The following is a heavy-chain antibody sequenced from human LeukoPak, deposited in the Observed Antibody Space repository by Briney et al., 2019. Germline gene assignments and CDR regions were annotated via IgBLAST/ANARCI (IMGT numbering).Heavy chain of an antibody. CDR2: INHSGST. CDR1: GGSFSGYY. D-gene: IGHD4-23*01. J-gene: IGHJ4*02. V-gene: IGHV4-34*01. Sequence: SETLSLTCAVYGGSFSGYYWSWIRQPPGKGLEWIGEINHSGSTNYNPSLKSRVTISVDTSKNQFSLKLSSVTAADTAVYYCARRRTVVTRNFGYWGQGTLVTVSS. CDR3: ARRRTVVTRNFGY.